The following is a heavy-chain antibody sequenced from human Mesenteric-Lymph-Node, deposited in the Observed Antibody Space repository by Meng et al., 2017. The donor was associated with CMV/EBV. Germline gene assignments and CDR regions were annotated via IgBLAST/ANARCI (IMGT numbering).Heavy chain of an antibody. V-gene: IGHV1-69*10. CDR3: ARGDSYCGGDCYSR. CDR2: IFPRLDIA. D-gene: IGHD2-21*01. Sequence: SVKVSCKASGGTVSSYDISWVRQAPGQGLEWVGLIFPRLDIASYAQNLQGRVTITAEKSTSTAYMELSSLRSEDTAVYYCARGDSYCGGDCYSRWGQGTLVTVSS. CDR1: GGTVSSYD. J-gene: IGHJ4*02.